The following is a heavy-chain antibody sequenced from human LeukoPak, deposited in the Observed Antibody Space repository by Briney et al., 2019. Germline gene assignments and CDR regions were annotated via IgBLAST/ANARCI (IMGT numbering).Heavy chain of an antibody. CDR1: DLTFSNYV. J-gene: IGHJ2*01. CDR3: AKDGIIDRWYFGL. CDR2: IRYDGSDK. V-gene: IGHV3-30*02. D-gene: IGHD3-10*01. Sequence: QPGGSLRLSCAASDLTFSNYVMHWVRQAPGKGLEGVAFIRYDGSDKYYADCVKGRFNVSRDNSKNTLYLQMNSLRADDTAVYYCAKDGIIDRWYFGLWGRGTLVTVSS.